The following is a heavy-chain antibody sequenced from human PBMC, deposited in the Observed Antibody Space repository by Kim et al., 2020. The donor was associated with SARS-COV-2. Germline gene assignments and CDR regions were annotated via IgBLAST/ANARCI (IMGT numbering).Heavy chain of an antibody. CDR1: GGTFSSYA. CDR3: ASHVDTAMAYYYYGMDV. CDR2: IIPIFGTA. V-gene: IGHV1-69*13. Sequence: SVKVSCKASGGTFSSYAISWVRQAPGQGLEWMGGIIPIFGTANYAQKFQGRVTITADESTSTAYMELSSLRSEDTAVYYCASHVDTAMAYYYYGMDVWGQGTTVTVSS. J-gene: IGHJ6*02. D-gene: IGHD5-18*01.